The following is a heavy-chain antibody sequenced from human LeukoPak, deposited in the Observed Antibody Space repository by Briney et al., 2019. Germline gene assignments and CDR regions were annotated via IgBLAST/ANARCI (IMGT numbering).Heavy chain of an antibody. CDR1: GFIFSGSA. CDR2: IRSKANSYAT. CDR3: TRLYSSGWYNWFDP. V-gene: IGHV3-73*01. D-gene: IGHD6-19*01. J-gene: IGHJ5*02. Sequence: PGGSLKLSCAASGFIFSGSAMHWVRRASGKGLEWVGRIRSKANSYATAYAASVKGRFTISRDDSKNTAYLQMNSLKTEDTAVYYCTRLYSSGWYNWFDPWGQGTLVTVSS.